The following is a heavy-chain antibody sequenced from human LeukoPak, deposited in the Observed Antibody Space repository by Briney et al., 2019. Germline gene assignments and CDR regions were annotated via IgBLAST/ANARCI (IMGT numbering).Heavy chain of an antibody. Sequence: GASVKVSCKASGYTFTGYYMHWVRQAPGQGLEWMGWINPNSGGTNYAQKFQGRVTMTRDTSISTAYMELSSLRAEDTAIYYCAKDFRPSWEGFSYGFRPSDYWGQGTLVTVSS. CDR3: AKDFRPSWEGFSYGFRPSDY. J-gene: IGHJ4*02. CDR1: GYTFTGYY. V-gene: IGHV1-2*02. CDR2: INPNSGGT. D-gene: IGHD5-18*01.